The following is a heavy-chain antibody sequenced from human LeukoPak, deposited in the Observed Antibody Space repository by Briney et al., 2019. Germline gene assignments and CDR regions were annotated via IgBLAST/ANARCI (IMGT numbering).Heavy chain of an antibody. D-gene: IGHD3-16*01. CDR1: GGSISSYY. V-gene: IGHV4-59*08. CDR2: IYFSGST. Sequence: SETLSLTCTVSGGSISSYYWSWIRQPPGKGLEWIGHIYFSGSTNYNPSLKSRVTISVDMSKNHFSLKLSSVTAADTAVYYCARHSFSWSLYPWFHPWGQGTL. CDR3: ARHSFSWSLYPWFHP. J-gene: IGHJ5*02.